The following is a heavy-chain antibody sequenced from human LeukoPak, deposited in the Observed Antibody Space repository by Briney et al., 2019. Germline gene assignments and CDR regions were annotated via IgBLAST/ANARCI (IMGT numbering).Heavy chain of an antibody. D-gene: IGHD2-2*02. V-gene: IGHV4-39*07. Sequence: SETLSLTCTVSGGSISSSSYYWGWIRQPPGKGLEWIGSIYYSGSTYYNPSLKSRVTIPVDTSKNQFSLKLSSVTAADTAVYYCARRGGDQQLLYENNYYYGMDVWGQGTTVTVSS. CDR1: GGSISSSSYY. J-gene: IGHJ6*02. CDR3: ARRGGDQQLLYENNYYYGMDV. CDR2: IYYSGST.